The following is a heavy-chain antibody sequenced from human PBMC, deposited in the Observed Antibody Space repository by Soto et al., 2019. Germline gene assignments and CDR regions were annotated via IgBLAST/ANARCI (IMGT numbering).Heavy chain of an antibody. V-gene: IGHV3-74*01. CDR3: ASRHRTPYYYYGMDV. CDR2: INSDGSST. CDR1: GFTFSSYW. Sequence: GGSLRLSCAASGFTFSSYWMHWVRQAPGKGLVWVSRINSDGSSTSYADSVKGRFTISRDNAKNTLYLQMNSLRAEDTAVYYCASRHRTPYYYYGMDVWGQGTTVTVSS. J-gene: IGHJ6*02.